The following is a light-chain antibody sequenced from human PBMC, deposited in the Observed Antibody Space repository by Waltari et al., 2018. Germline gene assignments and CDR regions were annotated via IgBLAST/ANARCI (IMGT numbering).Light chain of an antibody. Sequence: QSVLTQPPSVSEAPRQRVTISCSGSSSNIGNNAVNWYQQLPGNAPRLLIYYDDLLGSGGSDRFSGSKSGTSDSLAISGLRSEDEDDDYCAAWDDSLNGVVFGGGTKLTVL. J-gene: IGLJ2*01. V-gene: IGLV1-36*01. CDR2: YDD. CDR1: SSNIGNNA. CDR3: AAWDDSLNGVV.